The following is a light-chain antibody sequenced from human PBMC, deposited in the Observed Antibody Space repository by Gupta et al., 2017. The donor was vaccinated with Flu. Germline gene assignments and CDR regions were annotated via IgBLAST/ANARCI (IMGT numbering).Light chain of an antibody. V-gene: IGLV2-14*01. CDR3: SSYTSSSSLV. CDR2: EVS. CDR1: SSDVGGYNY. J-gene: IGLJ2*01. Sequence: SALPQPASVSGSPGHSVTISCTATSSDVGGYNYVSCHQQHPAKPNNLMIYEVSRRPAGVARCFSASKSGNTASLTISVLQDEDEADYYGSSYTSSSSLVFGGGTKLTVL.